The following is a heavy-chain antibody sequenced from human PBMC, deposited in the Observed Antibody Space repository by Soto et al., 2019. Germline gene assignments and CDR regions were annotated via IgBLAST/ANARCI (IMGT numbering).Heavy chain of an antibody. D-gene: IGHD3-10*01. CDR3: SRFSMGGGWFDADDSDGLDV. J-gene: IGHJ6*02. CDR2: ISGSTGNT. Sequence: QVQLVQSGAVVKKPGASVTVSCTTSGYPFSNYEIHWVRQAPGQGLEWMGWISGSTGNTNYAQTVQRRVNRNTDTSTGTVYMELRSQKSDDTSIYYGSRFSMGGGWFDADDSDGLDVWGQGTTVTVSS. V-gene: IGHV1-18*01. CDR1: GYPFSNYE.